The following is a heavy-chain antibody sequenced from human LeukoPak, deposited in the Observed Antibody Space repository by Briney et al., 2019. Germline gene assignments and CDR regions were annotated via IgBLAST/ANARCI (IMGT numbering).Heavy chain of an antibody. CDR1: GGSISSSNYY. D-gene: IGHD4-17*01. V-gene: IGHV4-39*01. Sequence: SETLSLTCTVSGGSISSSNYYWGWIRQPPGKGLEWIGNIHYSGSTSNNPSIKSRVTISVDTSKNQFSLKLSSVTAADTAVYYCARLTTDAVTASIYAFDIWGQGTMVIVSS. J-gene: IGHJ3*02. CDR2: IHYSGST. CDR3: ARLTTDAVTASIYAFDI.